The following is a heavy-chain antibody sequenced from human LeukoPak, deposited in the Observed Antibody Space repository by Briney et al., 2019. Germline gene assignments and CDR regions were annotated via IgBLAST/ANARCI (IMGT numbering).Heavy chain of an antibody. J-gene: IGHJ4*02. CDR1: GGSISSGGYY. V-gene: IGHV4-31*03. CDR3: ARVPAVGFFDY. CDR2: IYYSGST. D-gene: IGHD4-23*01. Sequence: SETLSLTCTVSGGSISSGGYYWSWIRQHPGKGLEWIGYIYYSGSTYYNPSLKSRVTISVDTSKNQFSLKLSSVTAADTAVYCCARVPAVGFFDYWGQGTLVTVSS.